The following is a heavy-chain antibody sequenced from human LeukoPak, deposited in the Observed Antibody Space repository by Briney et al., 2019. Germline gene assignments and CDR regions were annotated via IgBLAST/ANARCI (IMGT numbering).Heavy chain of an antibody. D-gene: IGHD6-19*01. CDR3: ARDASALY. Sequence: GGSLRLSCAASGFTFSTYIMNWVRQTPGKGLEWVSSIGTSTSYIYYADSVKGRFTISRDNARDSLYLQMNSLRDDDTSVYFCARDASALYWGRGTLVTVSS. J-gene: IGHJ4*02. CDR1: GFTFSTYI. CDR2: IGTSTSYI. V-gene: IGHV3-21*01.